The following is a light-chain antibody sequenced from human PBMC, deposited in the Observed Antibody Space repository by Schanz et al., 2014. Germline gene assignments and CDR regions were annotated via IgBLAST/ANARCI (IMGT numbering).Light chain of an antibody. CDR3: CSYAGLSSWV. CDR1: SSDVGGYNS. Sequence: QSALTQPASVSGSPGQSITISCTGTSSDVGGYNSVSWYQQHPGKAPKLMIYDVSSRPSGVSNRFSGSKSGNTASLTISGLQAEDEADYYCCSYAGLSSWVFGGGTKLTVL. J-gene: IGLJ3*02. CDR2: DVS. V-gene: IGLV2-14*01.